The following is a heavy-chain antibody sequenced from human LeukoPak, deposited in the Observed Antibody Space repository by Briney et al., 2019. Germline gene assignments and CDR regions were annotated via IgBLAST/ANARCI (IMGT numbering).Heavy chain of an antibody. J-gene: IGHJ4*02. CDR2: NSSSSSYI. D-gene: IGHD3-9*01. CDR1: GFTFSSYS. Sequence: GGSLRLSCAASGFTFSSYSMNWVRQAPGKGLEWVSSNSSSSSYIYYADSVKGRFTISRDNAKNSLYLQMNSLRAEDTAVYYCARRRYFDYWGQGTLVTVSS. V-gene: IGHV3-21*01. CDR3: ARRRYFDY.